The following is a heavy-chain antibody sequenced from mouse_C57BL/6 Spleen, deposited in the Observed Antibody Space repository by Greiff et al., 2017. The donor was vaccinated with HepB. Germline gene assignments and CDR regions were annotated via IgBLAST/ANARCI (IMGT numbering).Heavy chain of an antibody. Sequence: VKLVESGAELARPGASVKLSCKASGYTFTSYGISWVKQRTGQGLEWIGEIYPRSGNTYYNEKFKGKATLTADKSSSTAYMELRSLTSEDSAVYFCAREDGYAMDYWGQGTSVTVSS. CDR2: IYPRSGNT. D-gene: IGHD2-3*01. V-gene: IGHV1-81*01. CDR3: AREDGYAMDY. CDR1: GYTFTSYG. J-gene: IGHJ4*01.